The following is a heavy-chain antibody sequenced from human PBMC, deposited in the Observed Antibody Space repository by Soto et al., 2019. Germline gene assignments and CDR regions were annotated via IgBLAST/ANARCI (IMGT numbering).Heavy chain of an antibody. V-gene: IGHV3-15*01. Sequence: GGSLRLSGAASGFTFSNAWMSWVRQAPGKGLEGVGRIKSKTDGGTTDYAAHVKGRFIISRDDSKNTLYRQMNSLKTEDTAVYYCTTDIVVVPDDAFDIWGQGTMVTVSS. CDR1: GFTFSNAW. CDR3: TTDIVVVPDDAFDI. J-gene: IGHJ3*02. D-gene: IGHD2-2*01. CDR2: IKSKTDGGTT.